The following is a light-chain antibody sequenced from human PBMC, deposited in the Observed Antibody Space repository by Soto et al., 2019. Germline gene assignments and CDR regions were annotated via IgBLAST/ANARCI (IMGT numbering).Light chain of an antibody. J-gene: IGLJ3*02. V-gene: IGLV2-11*01. CDR3: CSYAGTYTWV. CDR1: SSDVGGYNY. Sequence: QSALTQPRSVSGSPGQSVTISCTGTSSDVGGYNYVSWYQQHPHKAPKLMIYDVTKRPSGVPDRFSGSKSGNTASLTISGLQAEDEAAYYCCSYAGTYTWVFGGGTTLTVL. CDR2: DVT.